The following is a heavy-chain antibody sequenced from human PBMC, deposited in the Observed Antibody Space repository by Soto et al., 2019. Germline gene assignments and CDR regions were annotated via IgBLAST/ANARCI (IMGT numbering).Heavy chain of an antibody. CDR3: AHGSGWLFDY. D-gene: IGHD6-19*01. J-gene: IGHJ4*02. Sequence: QITLKESGPTLVKPTQTLTLTCTFSGFSLSSSAVGVGWIRQPPGKALEWLALIYWDDNEYYSPSLKSRLTITKDTSKTQVVLTMTNMDPVDTATYFCAHGSGWLFDYWGQGILVTVSS. CDR1: GFSLSSSAVG. CDR2: IYWDDNE. V-gene: IGHV2-5*02.